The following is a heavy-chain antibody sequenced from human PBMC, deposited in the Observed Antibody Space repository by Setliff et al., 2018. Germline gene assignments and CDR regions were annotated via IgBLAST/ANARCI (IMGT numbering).Heavy chain of an antibody. D-gene: IGHD3-22*01. CDR1: GYTLSKYY. J-gene: IGHJ6*03. CDR2: TIPIFGTT. Sequence: SVKVSCKASGYTLSKYYMHWVRQAPGQGLEWMGGTIPIFGTTDYAQKFRGRVTIITDESTSTAFMQLSSLRSEDTAVYYCVREGVDSRSSTDYRYYMDVWGKGTTVTVSS. CDR3: VREGVDSRSSTDYRYYMDV. V-gene: IGHV1-69*05.